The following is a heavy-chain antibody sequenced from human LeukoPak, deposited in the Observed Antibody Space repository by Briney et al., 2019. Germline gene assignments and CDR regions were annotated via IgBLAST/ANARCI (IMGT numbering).Heavy chain of an antibody. V-gene: IGHV3-23*01. CDR2: INANGGST. D-gene: IGHD3-22*01. Sequence: PGGSLRLPCAASGFTFRNYAMNWVRQAPGKGLEWVSGINANGGSTYYADSVKGRFTISRDNSKNTLYLQMNSLRAEDTAVYYCYYYYDSSGANPRDYWGQGTLVTVSS. J-gene: IGHJ4*02. CDR3: YYYYDSSGANPRDY. CDR1: GFTFRNYA.